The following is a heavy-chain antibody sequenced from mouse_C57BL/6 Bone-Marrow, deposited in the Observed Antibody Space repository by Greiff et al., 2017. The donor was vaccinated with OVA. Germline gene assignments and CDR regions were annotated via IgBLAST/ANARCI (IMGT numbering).Heavy chain of an antibody. CDR1: GFTFSSYG. CDR3: ARRAITTVPL. CDR2: ISSGGSYT. J-gene: IGHJ4*01. D-gene: IGHD1-1*01. V-gene: IGHV5-6*01. Sequence: EVQGVESGGDLVKPGGSLKLSCAASGFTFSSYGMSWVRQTPDKRLEWVATISSGGSYTYYPDSVKGRFTISRDNAKNTLYLQMSSLKSEDTAMYYCARRAITTVPLWGQGTSVTVSS.